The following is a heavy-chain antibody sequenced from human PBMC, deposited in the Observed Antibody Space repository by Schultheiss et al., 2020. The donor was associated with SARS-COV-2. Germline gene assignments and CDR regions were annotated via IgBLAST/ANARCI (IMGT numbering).Heavy chain of an antibody. J-gene: IGHJ4*02. V-gene: IGHV4-59*01. CDR3: ATLTGPNHGDY. Sequence: SETLSLTCTVSGGSISPYYWSWVRQPPGKGLEWIGYISYSGNTNYNPSLESRVAISVDTSKNQFSLKLSSVTAADTAVYYCATLTGPNHGDYWGQGTLVTVSS. CDR1: GGSISPYY. CDR2: ISYSGNT. D-gene: IGHD1-20*01.